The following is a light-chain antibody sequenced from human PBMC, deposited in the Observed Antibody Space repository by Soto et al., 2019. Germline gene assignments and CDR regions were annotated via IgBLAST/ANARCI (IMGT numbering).Light chain of an antibody. V-gene: IGLV2-8*01. CDR3: SSFAGNNNLV. Sequence: QSVLTQPPSASGSPGQSVTISCTGTSSDVGVYNYVSWYQQHPGKAPKLMIYDVSKRPSGVPDRFSGSKSGNTASLTVSGIQAEDEADYYCSSFAGNNNLVFGGGTKLTVL. CDR1: SSDVGVYNY. J-gene: IGLJ2*01. CDR2: DVS.